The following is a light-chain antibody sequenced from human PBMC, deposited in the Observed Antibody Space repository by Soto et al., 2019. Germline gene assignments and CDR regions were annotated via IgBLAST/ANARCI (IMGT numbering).Light chain of an antibody. J-gene: IGLJ1*01. CDR1: LSDVGAYNY. CDR2: EVT. Sequence: QSVLTQPASVSGSPGQSIAISCTGTLSDVGAYNYVSWYQQHPGKAPKLTISEVTNRPSGVSDRFSGSKSGNTASLTISGLQAEDAADYYRSSFTSRFTFVFGTGTKVTVL. CDR3: SSFTSRFTFV. V-gene: IGLV2-14*01.